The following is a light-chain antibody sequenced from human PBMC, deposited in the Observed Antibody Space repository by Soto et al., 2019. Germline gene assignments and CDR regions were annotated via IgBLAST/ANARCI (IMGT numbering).Light chain of an antibody. CDR1: SSYVGNGQY. CDR2: EVS. V-gene: IGLV2-14*01. CDR3: SSYTASSTFV. J-gene: IGLJ1*01. Sequence: SSLAHQTSLSGSPGQSITISCTGTSSYVGNGQYVSWYQQCPGKAPKLMIYEVSNRPSGVSNRFSASKSGNTASLTISGLQAEDEGDYYCSSYTASSTFVFGTGTKVTVL.